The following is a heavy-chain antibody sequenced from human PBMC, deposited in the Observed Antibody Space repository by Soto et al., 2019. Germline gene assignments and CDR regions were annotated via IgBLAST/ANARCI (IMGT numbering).Heavy chain of an antibody. Sequence: GGSLRLSCATSGFPFSHAWMNWVRQVPGRGLEWVSSISSSSSYIYYADSVKGRFTISRDNAKNSLYLQMNSLRAEDTAVYYCARGYGYYGYWGQGTLVTVSS. V-gene: IGHV3-21*01. CDR3: ARGYGYYGY. CDR2: ISSSSSYI. D-gene: IGHD3-22*01. CDR1: GFPFSHAW. J-gene: IGHJ4*02.